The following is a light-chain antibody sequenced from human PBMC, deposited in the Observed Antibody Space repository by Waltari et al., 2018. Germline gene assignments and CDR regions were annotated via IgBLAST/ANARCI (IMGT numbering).Light chain of an antibody. J-gene: IGKJ4*01. CDR3: HQRTSWPLT. Sequence: EIVLTQSPATLSLSPGERATLSCRASQSVTTSLAWYQQKPGQAPRLLIFDASDRATGVPARFSGSGSGTDFTLTIISLEPEDFAVYFCHQRTSWPLTFGGGTQVEFK. V-gene: IGKV3-11*01. CDR2: DAS. CDR1: QSVTTS.